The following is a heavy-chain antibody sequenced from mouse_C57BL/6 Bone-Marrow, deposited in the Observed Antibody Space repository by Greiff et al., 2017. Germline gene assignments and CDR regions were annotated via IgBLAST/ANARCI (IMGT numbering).Heavy chain of an antibody. CDR1: GYSITSGYY. D-gene: IGHD2-3*01. CDR3: ARDGYYPLYYAMDY. V-gene: IGHV3-6*01. CDR2: ISYDGSN. J-gene: IGHJ4*01. Sequence: EVKLVESGPGLVKPSQSLSLTCSVTGYSITSGYYWNWIRQFPGNKLEWMGYISYDGSNNYNPSLKNRISITRDTSKYQFFLKLNSVTTEDTATYYCARDGYYPLYYAMDYWGQGTSVTVSS.